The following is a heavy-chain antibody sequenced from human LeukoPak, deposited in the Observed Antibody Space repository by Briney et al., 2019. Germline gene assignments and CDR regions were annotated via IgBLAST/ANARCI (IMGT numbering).Heavy chain of an antibody. D-gene: IGHD2-15*01. J-gene: IGHJ4*02. CDR2: INPNSGGT. Sequence: ASVKVSCKASGYTFTGYYMHWVRQAPGQGLEWMGWINPNSGGTDSAQKFQGRVTMTRDTSISTVYMELSSLRSDDTAAYYCARGLYCSGGNCYGPFDYWGQGTLVTVSS. V-gene: IGHV1-2*02. CDR3: ARGLYCSGGNCYGPFDY. CDR1: GYTFTGYY.